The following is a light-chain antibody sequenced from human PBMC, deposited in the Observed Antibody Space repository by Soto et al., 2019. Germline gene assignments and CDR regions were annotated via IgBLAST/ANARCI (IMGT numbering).Light chain of an antibody. Sequence: ELVLTQSPGTLSFSPGERATLSCRASQSVSSSFLAWYQQKPGQAPRLLIYGASSRATGIPDRFSGSGSGTDFTLTISRVEPEDFAVYYCQQYGSSPLLTFGGGTKVEIK. CDR2: GAS. CDR1: QSVSSSF. CDR3: QQYGSSPLLT. V-gene: IGKV3-20*01. J-gene: IGKJ4*01.